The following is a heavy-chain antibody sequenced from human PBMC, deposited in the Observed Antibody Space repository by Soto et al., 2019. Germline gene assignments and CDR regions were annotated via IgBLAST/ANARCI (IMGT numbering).Heavy chain of an antibody. D-gene: IGHD5-12*01. CDR2: ISHLEST. Sequence: QLQLQESGSGLVKTSETLSLTCTVSGASISYGGFSWSWIRQSPGKGLEGIGYISHLESTYFHPSFKSRPTMSIDRTRNQFSLKLSAVTAADMAVYYCARGGGYDSFDYWGQGALVTVSS. CDR1: GASISYGGFS. J-gene: IGHJ4*02. CDR3: ARGGGYDSFDY. V-gene: IGHV4-30-2*06.